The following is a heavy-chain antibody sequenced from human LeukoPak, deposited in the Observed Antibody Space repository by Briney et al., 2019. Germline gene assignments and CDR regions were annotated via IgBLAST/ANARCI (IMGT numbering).Heavy chain of an antibody. CDR1: GYTVTGYY. V-gene: IGHV1-2*02. D-gene: IGHD2-21*02. CDR2: INFNTGDT. CDR3: ARYSYCGGDCYTFDY. Sequence: ASVKVSCKASGYTVTGYYIHWVRQAPGQGPEWMGWINFNTGDTNYAQRFQGRATLTRDTSISTAYMELSGLNSDDTAIYYCARYSYCGGDCYTFDYWGQGTLVTVSS. J-gene: IGHJ4*02.